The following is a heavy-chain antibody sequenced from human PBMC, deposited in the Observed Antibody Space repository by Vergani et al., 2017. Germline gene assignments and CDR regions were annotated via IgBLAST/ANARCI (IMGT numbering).Heavy chain of an antibody. CDR1: GGSISSGGYY. V-gene: IGHV4-31*03. CDR3: ARLYYYDSYAFDI. D-gene: IGHD3-22*01. CDR2: IYYSGRT. J-gene: IGHJ3*02. Sequence: QVQLQESGPGLVKPSQTLSLTCNVSGGSISSGGYYWTWIRQHPGKGLEWIGYIYYSGRTYYNPSLKSRVTISVDTSKNQFSLKLSSVTAADTAVYYCARLYYYDSYAFDIWGQGTMVTVSS.